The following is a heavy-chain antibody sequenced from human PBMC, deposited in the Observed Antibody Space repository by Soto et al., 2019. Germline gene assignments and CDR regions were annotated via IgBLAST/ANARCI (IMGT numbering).Heavy chain of an antibody. V-gene: IGHV4-34*01. Sequence: SETLSLTCVVSGGSFSTYYYNWIRQSPGKGLEWIGEINHSGSNNYSPSLKSRVTMSLDTSKNQFSLKLTSVTAADTAVYYCARGGSNDWQVAFDIWGQGTMVTVS. CDR2: INHSGSN. D-gene: IGHD3-9*01. J-gene: IGHJ3*02. CDR1: GGSFSTYY. CDR3: ARGGSNDWQVAFDI.